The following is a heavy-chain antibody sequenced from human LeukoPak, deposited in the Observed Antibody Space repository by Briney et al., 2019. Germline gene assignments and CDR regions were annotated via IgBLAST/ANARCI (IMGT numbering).Heavy chain of an antibody. CDR1: GFTFSSYA. CDR2: ISYDGSNK. J-gene: IGHJ4*02. V-gene: IGHV3-30-3*01. CDR3: ASTRYDSSGYYYSY. D-gene: IGHD3-22*01. Sequence: GGPLRLSCAASGFTFSSYAMHWVRQAPGKGLEWVAVISYDGSNKYYADSVKGRFTISRDNSKNTLYLQMNSLRAEDTAVYYCASTRYDSSGYYYSYWGQGTLVTVSS.